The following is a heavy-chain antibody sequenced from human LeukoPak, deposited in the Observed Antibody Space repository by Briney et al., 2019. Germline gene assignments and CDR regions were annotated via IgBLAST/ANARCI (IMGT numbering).Heavy chain of an antibody. J-gene: IGHJ1*01. Sequence: GGSLRLSCAASGFTFSSYAMHWVRQAPGKGLEWVAVISYDGSNKYYADSVKGRFTISRDNSKNTLYLQMNSLRAEDTAVYYCARARGYCSSTSCYTGFQHWGQGTLVTVSS. V-gene: IGHV3-30-3*01. CDR3: ARARGYCSSTSCYTGFQH. D-gene: IGHD2-2*02. CDR1: GFTFSSYA. CDR2: ISYDGSNK.